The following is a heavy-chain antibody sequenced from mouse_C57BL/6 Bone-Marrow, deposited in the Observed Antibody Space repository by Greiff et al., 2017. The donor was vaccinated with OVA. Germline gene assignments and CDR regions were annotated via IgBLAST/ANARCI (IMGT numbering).Heavy chain of an antibody. Sequence: EVKLEESGPGLVKPSQTVFLTCTVTGISITTGNYRWSWIRQFPGNKLEWIGYIYYSGTITYNPSLTSRTTITRDTPKNQFFLEMNSLTAEDTATYYCARERGYDYAFDYWGQGTTLTVSS. CDR2: IYYSGTI. V-gene: IGHV3-5*01. CDR1: GISITTGNYR. J-gene: IGHJ2*01. D-gene: IGHD2-4*01. CDR3: ARERGYDYAFDY.